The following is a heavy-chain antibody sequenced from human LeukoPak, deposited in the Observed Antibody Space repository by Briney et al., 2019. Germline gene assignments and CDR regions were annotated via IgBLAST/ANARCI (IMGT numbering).Heavy chain of an antibody. Sequence: SETLPLTCTVSGGSISSSSYYWGWIRQPPGKGLEWIGRIYTSGSTNYNPSLKSRVTMSVDTSKNQFSLKLSSVTAADTAVYYCARRRWFDAFDIWGQGTMVTVSS. CDR1: GGSISSSSYY. D-gene: IGHD3-10*01. J-gene: IGHJ3*02. CDR3: ARRRWFDAFDI. V-gene: IGHV4-61*05. CDR2: IYTSGST.